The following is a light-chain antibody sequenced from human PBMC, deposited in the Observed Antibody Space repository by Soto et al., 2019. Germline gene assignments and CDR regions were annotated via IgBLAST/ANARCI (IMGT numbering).Light chain of an antibody. CDR2: ANT. J-gene: IGLJ2*01. Sequence: QAVVTQPPSVSGAPGQRVTIACTGSCSNIGAGYDVQWYQQFPGTAPKQLIYANTNRPSGVPDRFSGPRYGTSGSLAITRLQPEDEADDYCQSYDNNLRVVFGGGTKVTLL. CDR1: CSNIGAGYD. CDR3: QSYDNNLRVV. V-gene: IGLV1-40*01.